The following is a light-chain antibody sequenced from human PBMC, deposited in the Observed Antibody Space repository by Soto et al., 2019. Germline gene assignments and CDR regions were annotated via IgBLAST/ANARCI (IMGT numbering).Light chain of an antibody. CDR1: QTVSSYF. Sequence: EIVLTQSPGTLSLSPGERATLSCRASQTVSSYFLAWYQQKPGQAPRLLIYGTSNRATGIPDRFSGSRSGTDFTLTISRLQPDDFAVYYCQHYGGSPLYSFGQGTKLEI. CDR3: QHYGGSPLYS. J-gene: IGKJ2*01. V-gene: IGKV3-20*01. CDR2: GTS.